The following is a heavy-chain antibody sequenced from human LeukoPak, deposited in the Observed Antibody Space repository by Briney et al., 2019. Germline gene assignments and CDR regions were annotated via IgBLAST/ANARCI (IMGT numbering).Heavy chain of an antibody. Sequence: GGSLRLSCAASGFTFSSYSMNWVRQAPGKGLEWVSYISSSSSTIYYADSVKGRFTISRDNAKNSLYLQMNSLRAEDTAVYYCAKDRCSNGIGCYFYYMDVWGKGTTVTISS. CDR1: GFTFSSYS. CDR3: AKDRCSNGIGCYFYYMDV. V-gene: IGHV3-48*01. J-gene: IGHJ6*03. D-gene: IGHD2-8*01. CDR2: ISSSSSTI.